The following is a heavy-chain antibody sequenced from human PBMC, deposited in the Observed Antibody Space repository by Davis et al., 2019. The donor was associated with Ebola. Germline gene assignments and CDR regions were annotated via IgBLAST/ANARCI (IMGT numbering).Heavy chain of an antibody. Sequence: GGSLRLSCAASGFTLSGFTFSDYDMNWVRQAPGKGLEWVSTISKTSVYTYYAESVKGRFTISRDNAKNSLYLQMNSLRAEDTAVYYCAKSGLSFGVVKYHYGMDVWGKGTTVTVSS. D-gene: IGHD3-3*01. CDR1: GFTLSGFTFSDYD. J-gene: IGHJ6*04. CDR3: AKSGLSFGVVKYHYGMDV. CDR2: ISKTSVYT. V-gene: IGHV3-21*04.